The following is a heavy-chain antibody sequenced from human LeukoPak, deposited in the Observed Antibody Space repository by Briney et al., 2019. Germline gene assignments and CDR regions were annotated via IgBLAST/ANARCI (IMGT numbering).Heavy chain of an antibody. V-gene: IGHV4-59*01. Sequence: PSETLSLTCTVSGASISSFYWSWIRQPPGKGLEWIGYVHYNGDTSYNPSLKSRATISVDTSRNQFSLKLSSVTAVDTAVYYCARVASSVPDYWGQGTLVTVSS. D-gene: IGHD6-19*01. CDR1: GASISSFY. CDR2: VHYNGDT. J-gene: IGHJ4*02. CDR3: ARVASSVPDY.